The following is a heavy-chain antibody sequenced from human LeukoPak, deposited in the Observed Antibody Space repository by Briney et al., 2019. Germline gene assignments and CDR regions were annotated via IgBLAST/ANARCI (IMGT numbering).Heavy chain of an antibody. CDR3: AIYSTTWGWLDP. Sequence: GGSLRLSCAASGFTFSSYAMSWVRQAPGKGLEWVANIKQDGSDKYYVDSVKGRFTVSRDNAKNSLFLQMNSLRAEDTAVYYCAIYSTTWGWLDPWGQGTLVAVSS. J-gene: IGHJ5*02. CDR1: GFTFSSYA. D-gene: IGHD4-4*01. V-gene: IGHV3-7*01. CDR2: IKQDGSDK.